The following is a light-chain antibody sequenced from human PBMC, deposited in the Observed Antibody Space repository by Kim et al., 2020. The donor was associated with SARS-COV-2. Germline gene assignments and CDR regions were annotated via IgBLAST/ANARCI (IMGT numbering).Light chain of an antibody. CDR3: QVWDSSSDRVV. CDR2: YDS. V-gene: IGLV3-21*04. J-gene: IGLJ2*01. Sequence: SYELTQPPSVSVAPGKTASITCAGNNIGSKSVHWYQQRPGQAPVLVIYYDSDRPSGIPERFSASNSENTATLTINRVEAGDEADYYCQVWDSSSDRVVFGGGTMLAVL. CDR1: NIGSKS.